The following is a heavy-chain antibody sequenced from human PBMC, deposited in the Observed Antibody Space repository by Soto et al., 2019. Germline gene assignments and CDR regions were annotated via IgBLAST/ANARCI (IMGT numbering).Heavy chain of an antibody. Sequence: QMQLVQSGAEVQKPGSSVKVSCKASGGTLSSFINYPINWVRQAPGQGLEWMGGIVPNVGTVNYAQKFQGRVTITADKSTGTAYREVSSLRAEDTALYYCARRDTSGFLRYFDNWGQGTLVTVSS. J-gene: IGHJ4*02. D-gene: IGHD3-3*01. CDR2: IVPNVGTV. CDR3: ARRDTSGFLRYFDN. CDR1: GGTLSSFINYP. V-gene: IGHV1-69*06.